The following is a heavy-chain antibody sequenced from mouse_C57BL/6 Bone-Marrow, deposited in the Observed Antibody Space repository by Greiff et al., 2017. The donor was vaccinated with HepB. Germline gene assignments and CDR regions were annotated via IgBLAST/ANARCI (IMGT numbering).Heavy chain of an antibody. CDR3: SEDSAVYDCAWGLGRAWFAY. D-gene: IGHD4-1*01. V-gene: IGHV1-87*01. CDR2: GQGLEWIG. CDR1: YTFSSRLH. Sequence: VQLQQSGPELARPWASVKISCQAFYTFSSRLHFAIRDTNYWMQWVKQRPGQGLEWIGAIYPGNGDPSYNQKFKGKATFTADKSSSTAYMKLSSVTSEDSAVYDCAWGLGRAWFAYWGQGTLVTVSA. J-gene: IGHJ3*01.